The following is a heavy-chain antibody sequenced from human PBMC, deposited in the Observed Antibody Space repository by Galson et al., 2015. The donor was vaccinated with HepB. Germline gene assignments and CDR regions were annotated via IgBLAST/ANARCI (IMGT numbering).Heavy chain of an antibody. J-gene: IGHJ6*02. CDR2: ISSSGSTI. CDR3: ARVGGGRGTDIVATIRLQYYYYGMDV. CDR1: GFTFSSYE. D-gene: IGHD5-12*01. V-gene: IGHV3-48*03. Sequence: SLRLSCAASGFTFSSYEMNWVRQAPGKGLEWVSYISSSGSTIYYADSVKGRFTISRDNAKNSLYLQMNSLRAEDTAVYYCARVGGGRGTDIVATIRLQYYYYGMDVWGQGTTVTVSS.